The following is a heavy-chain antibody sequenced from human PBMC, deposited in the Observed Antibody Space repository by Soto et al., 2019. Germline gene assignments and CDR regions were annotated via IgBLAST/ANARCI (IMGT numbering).Heavy chain of an antibody. D-gene: IGHD6-13*01. CDR3: AREIAAAGNFDY. Sequence: SVTLSLTCTVSGGSISSGGYYWSWNRQHPGKGLEWIGYIYYSGSTYYNPSLKSRVTISVDTSKNQFSLKLSSVTAADTAVYYCAREIAAAGNFDYWGQGTLVTVSS. CDR1: GGSISSGGYY. CDR2: IYYSGST. J-gene: IGHJ4*02. V-gene: IGHV4-31*03.